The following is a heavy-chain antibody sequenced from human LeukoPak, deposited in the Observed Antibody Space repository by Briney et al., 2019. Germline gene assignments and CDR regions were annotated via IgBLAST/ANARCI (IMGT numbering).Heavy chain of an antibody. V-gene: IGHV3-21*01. D-gene: IGHD6-19*01. J-gene: IGHJ5*02. CDR2: ISSSSSYI. CDR1: GFTFSSYS. CDR3: ARGSSGWLQNWFDP. Sequence: PGGSLRLSCAASGFTFSSYSMNWVRQAPGKGLEWVSSISSSSSYIYYTDSVKGRFTISRDNSKNTLYLQMNSLRAEDTAVYYCARGSSGWLQNWFDPWGQGTLVTVSS.